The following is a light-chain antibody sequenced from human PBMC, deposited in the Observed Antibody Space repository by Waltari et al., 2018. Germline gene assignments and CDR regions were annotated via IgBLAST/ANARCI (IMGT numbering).Light chain of an antibody. V-gene: IGLV2-14*01. Sequence: QSVLTQPASVSGSPGQPITISCTGTNSDIGSYSYVSWYQQYPGKAPKLIIYDLPKRTSGVSTRFSGSKSGNTAALTISGLQADGEADYFCSSYTGRGTVSFGRGTMVTVL. CDR1: NSDIGSYSY. CDR3: SSYTGRGTVS. J-gene: IGLJ2*01. CDR2: DLP.